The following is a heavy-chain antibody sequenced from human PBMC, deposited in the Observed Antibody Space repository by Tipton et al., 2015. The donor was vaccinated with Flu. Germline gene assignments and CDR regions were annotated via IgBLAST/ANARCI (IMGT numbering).Heavy chain of an antibody. CDR2: VNSTGKT. CDR3: MARAGKERNY. V-gene: IGHV4-31*07. CDR1: SESISNDDYY. J-gene: IGHJ4*02. D-gene: IGHD5-24*01. Sequence: TLSLTCSVSSESISNDDYYWSWIRHFTDKGLEWMGYVNSTGKTHYNPSVEGRITMSSDSSKYQFILLLHSMTDADAAVSFCMARAGKERNYWGRGAHVTVSS.